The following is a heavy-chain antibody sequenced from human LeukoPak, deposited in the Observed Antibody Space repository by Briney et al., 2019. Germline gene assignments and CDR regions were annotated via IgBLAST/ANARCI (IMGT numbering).Heavy chain of an antibody. CDR3: ARGPNFPAMVRGFDY. CDR2: IYYSGST. Sequence: PSETLSLTCTVSGGSLSSSSYYWGWIRQPPGKGLEWIGSIYYSGSTYYNPSLKSRVTISVDTSKNQYSLKLSSVTAADAAVYYCARGPNFPAMVRGFDYWGQGTLVTVSS. V-gene: IGHV4-39*07. J-gene: IGHJ4*02. CDR1: GGSLSSSSYY. D-gene: IGHD3-10*01.